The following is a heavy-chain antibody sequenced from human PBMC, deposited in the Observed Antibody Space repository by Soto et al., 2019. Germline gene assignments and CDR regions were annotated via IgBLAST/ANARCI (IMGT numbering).Heavy chain of an antibody. CDR2: IWYDGSNK. J-gene: IGHJ6*02. CDR1: GFTLSSYG. Sequence: SLRLSCAASGFTLSSYGMHWVRQAPGKGLEWVAVIWYDGSNKYYADSVKGRFTISRDNSKNTLYLQMNSLRAEDTAVYYCARDIDSSGWSPIYYYYGMDVWGQGTTVTVSS. CDR3: ARDIDSSGWSPIYYYYGMDV. D-gene: IGHD6-19*01. V-gene: IGHV3-33*01.